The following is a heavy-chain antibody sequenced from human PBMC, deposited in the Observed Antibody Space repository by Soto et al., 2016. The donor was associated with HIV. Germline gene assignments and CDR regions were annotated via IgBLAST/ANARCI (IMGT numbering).Heavy chain of an antibody. V-gene: IGHV1-2*02. CDR3: ARTYCSGRNCYSDY. CDR2: INPNSGGT. J-gene: IGHJ4*02. CDR1: GYTFTGYY. Sequence: QVRLVQSGAEVKKPGASVKVSCRASGYTFTGYYMHWVRQAPGQGLEWVGWINPNSGGTNYAQKFQGRVTMTSDTSISTAYMELSRLTAADTAVFYCARTYCSGRNCYSDYWGQGTLVTVSA. D-gene: IGHD2-15*01.